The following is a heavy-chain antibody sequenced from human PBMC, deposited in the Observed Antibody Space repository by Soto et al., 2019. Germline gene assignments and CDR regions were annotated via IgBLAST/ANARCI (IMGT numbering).Heavy chain of an antibody. CDR2: IYYSGST. CDR3: AIGGSGSYYNPYYFDY. V-gene: IGHV4-59*01. Sequence: LPETLSLTCTVSGGSISSYYWSWIRQPPGKGLEWIGYIYYSGSTNYNPSLKSRVTISVDTSKNQFPLKLSSVTAADTAVYYCAIGGSGSYYNPYYFDYWGQGTLVTVSS. D-gene: IGHD3-10*01. J-gene: IGHJ4*02. CDR1: GGSISSYY.